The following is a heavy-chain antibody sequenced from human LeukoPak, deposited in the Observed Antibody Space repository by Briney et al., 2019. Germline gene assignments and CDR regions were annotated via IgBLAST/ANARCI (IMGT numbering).Heavy chain of an antibody. V-gene: IGHV1-2*02. CDR1: GYTFTDYY. J-gene: IGHJ4*02. Sequence: ASVKVSCKASGYTFTDYYMHWVRQAPGQGLEGMGWINPNSGGTHYPQKFQGRVTITADESTSTAYMDLSSLRSEDTAVYYCARDRALGDYYEHPSDYFDYWGQGTLVTVSS. CDR2: INPNSGGT. CDR3: ARDRALGDYYEHPSDYFDY. D-gene: IGHD3-22*01.